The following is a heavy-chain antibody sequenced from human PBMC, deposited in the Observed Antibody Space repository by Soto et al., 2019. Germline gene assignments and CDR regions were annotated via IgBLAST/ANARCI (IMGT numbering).Heavy chain of an antibody. CDR1: GFSFTDYY. CDR2: ISSSGNPI. J-gene: IGHJ6*02. V-gene: IGHV3-11*01. Sequence: QVHLVESGGGLVKPGGSLRLCCVVSGFSFTDYYMTWIRQAPGKGLEWVSYISSSGNPIHSADSEKGRFTISRDNAKNSLFLQMNSLRAEDTAIYYCARGRSGGYGMDVWGQGTTVTVSS. D-gene: IGHD2-15*01. CDR3: ARGRSGGYGMDV.